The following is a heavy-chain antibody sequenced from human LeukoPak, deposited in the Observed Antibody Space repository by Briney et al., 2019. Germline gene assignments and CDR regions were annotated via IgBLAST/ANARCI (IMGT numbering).Heavy chain of an antibody. CDR3: ARDYCGSTSCYEGWGLFDY. D-gene: IGHD2-2*01. CDR2: VYYSGSG. CDR1: DYSFSSGYY. V-gene: IGHV4-38-2*01. Sequence: PSETLSLTCAVSDYSFSSGYYWGWIRQSPGKGLEWIGSVYYSGSGYYNPSLNSRVTLSVDGSKNHFSLKLYSGTAADTAVYYSARDYCGSTSCYEGWGLFDYWGQGGLVTVSS. J-gene: IGHJ4*02.